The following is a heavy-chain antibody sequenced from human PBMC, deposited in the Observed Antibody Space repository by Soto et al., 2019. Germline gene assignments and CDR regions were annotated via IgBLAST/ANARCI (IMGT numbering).Heavy chain of an antibody. CDR2: FDPEDGET. Sequence: ASVKVSCKVSGYTLTELSMHWVRQAPGKGLEWMGGFDPEDGETIYAQKFQGRVTMTEDTSTDTAYMELSSLRSEDTAVYCCATAELELLNYYFDYWGQGTLVTVSS. V-gene: IGHV1-24*01. CDR1: GYTLTELS. D-gene: IGHD1-7*01. J-gene: IGHJ4*02. CDR3: ATAELELLNYYFDY.